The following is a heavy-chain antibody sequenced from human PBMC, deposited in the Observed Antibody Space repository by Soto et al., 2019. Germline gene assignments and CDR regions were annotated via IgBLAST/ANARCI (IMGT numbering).Heavy chain of an antibody. J-gene: IGHJ4*02. V-gene: IGHV3-30*18. D-gene: IGHD2-2*02. CDR1: GFTFTTYG. CDR2: ISYDGSNK. Sequence: QVQLVESGGGVVQPGRSLRLSCAASGFTFTTYGMHWVRQAPGKGLEWGAVISYDGSNKYYADSVKGRFTISRDNSRNTLYLQMNSLRAEDTAVYYCAKEREGYCSSTSCYIFEYWGQGTLVTVSS. CDR3: AKEREGYCSSTSCYIFEY.